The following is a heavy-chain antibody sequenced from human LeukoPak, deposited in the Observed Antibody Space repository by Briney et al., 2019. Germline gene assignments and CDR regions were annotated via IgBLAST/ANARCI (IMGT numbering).Heavy chain of an antibody. Sequence: ASVKVSCTASGYTFTSYYMHWVRQAPGQGLEWMGWINPNSGGTNYAQKFQGRVTMTRDTSISTAYMELSRLRSDDTAVYYCARGFYGYSSGWYLLGYWGQGTLVTVSS. V-gene: IGHV1-2*02. CDR3: ARGFYGYSSGWYLLGY. CDR1: GYTFTSYY. D-gene: IGHD6-19*01. CDR2: INPNSGGT. J-gene: IGHJ4*02.